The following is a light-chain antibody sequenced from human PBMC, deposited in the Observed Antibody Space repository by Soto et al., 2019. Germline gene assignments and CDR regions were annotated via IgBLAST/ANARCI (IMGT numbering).Light chain of an antibody. CDR2: DAS. CDR3: QHYNSYSEA. Sequence: DIQMTQSPSTLSASVGDRVTITCRASQSINIWLAWYQQKPGKAPKLLIYDASSLESGVPSRFSGSASGTEFTLTISSLQPDDFATYYCQHYNSYSEAFGQGTKVDIK. J-gene: IGKJ1*01. CDR1: QSINIW. V-gene: IGKV1-5*01.